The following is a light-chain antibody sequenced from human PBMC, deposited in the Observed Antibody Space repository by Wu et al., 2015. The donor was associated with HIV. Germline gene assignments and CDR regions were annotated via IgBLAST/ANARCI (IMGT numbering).Light chain of an antibody. CDR3: QQHANWPLT. Sequence: EIVLTQSPVTLSLSPGEGATLSCRASQSVRSYLAWYQQKPGQAPRLLIFDASNRATGIPARFSGSGSGTDYSLTISSLEPEDFAVYYCQQHANWPLTFGQGTRLEIK. CDR2: DAS. J-gene: IGKJ5*01. V-gene: IGKV3-11*01. CDR1: QSVRSY.